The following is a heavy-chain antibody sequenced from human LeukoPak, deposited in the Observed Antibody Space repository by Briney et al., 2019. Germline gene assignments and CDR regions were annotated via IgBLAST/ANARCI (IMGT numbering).Heavy chain of an antibody. Sequence: PSETLSLTCTVSGGSISSYYWSWIRQPPGKGLEWIGYIYYSESTNYKPSVKSRVTISVDTSKNQFSLKLSSVTAADTAVYYCARGGYYGSGNDFRFDPWGQGTLVTVSS. CDR2: IYYSEST. CDR3: ARGGYYGSGNDFRFDP. V-gene: IGHV4-59*01. J-gene: IGHJ5*02. D-gene: IGHD3-10*01. CDR1: GGSISSYY.